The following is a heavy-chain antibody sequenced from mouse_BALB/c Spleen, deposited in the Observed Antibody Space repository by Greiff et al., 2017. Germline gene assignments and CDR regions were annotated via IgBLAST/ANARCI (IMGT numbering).Heavy chain of an antibody. D-gene: IGHD2-10*02. J-gene: IGHJ1*01. V-gene: IGHV5-6-5*01. CDR1: GFTFSSYA. Sequence: EVQLVESGGGLVKPGGSLKLSCAASGFTFSSYAMSWVRQTPEKRLEWVASISSGGSTYYPDSVKGRFTISRDNARNILYLQMSRLRSEDTAMYYWARGNKYGIYDWYFDDWGAGTTVTVSS. CDR2: ISSGGST. CDR3: ARGNKYGIYDWYFDD.